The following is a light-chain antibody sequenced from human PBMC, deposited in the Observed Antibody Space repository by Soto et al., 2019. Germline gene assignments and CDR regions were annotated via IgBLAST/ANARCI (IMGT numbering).Light chain of an antibody. V-gene: IGLV2-8*01. CDR1: INDVGGYNY. Sequence: QSVLTQPPSAAGSPGPSVTISCAGTINDVGGYNYVSWYQQHPGKVPQLMIYQVTKRPSGVPDRFSASKSDTTASLTISGLQAEDEGDYYCMSYAGGNRFVFGTGTKVTVL. J-gene: IGLJ1*01. CDR3: MSYAGGNRFV. CDR2: QVT.